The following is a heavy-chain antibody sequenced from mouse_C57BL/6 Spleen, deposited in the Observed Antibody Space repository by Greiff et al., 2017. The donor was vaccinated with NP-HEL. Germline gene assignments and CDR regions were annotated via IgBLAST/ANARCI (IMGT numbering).Heavy chain of an antibody. CDR1: GYAFSSSW. CDR3: ARSTPLLDY. D-gene: IGHD6-1*01. J-gene: IGHJ4*01. V-gene: IGHV1-82*01. CDR2: IYPGDGDT. Sequence: QVQLQQSGPELVKPGASVKISCKASGYAFSSSWMNWVKQRPGQGLEWIGRIYPGDGDTNYNGKFKGKATLTADKTSSTAYMQLSSLTSEDSAVYFCARSTPLLDYWGQGTSVTVSS.